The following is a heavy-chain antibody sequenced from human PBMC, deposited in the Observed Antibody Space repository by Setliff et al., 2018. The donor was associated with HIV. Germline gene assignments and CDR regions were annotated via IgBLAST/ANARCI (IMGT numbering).Heavy chain of an antibody. J-gene: IGHJ4*02. Sequence: GESLKISCKGSGYSFTSYWIGWVRQMPGKGLEWMGIIYPGDSDIRYSPSFQGQVTISADKSISTAYLQWSSLKASDTAMYYCARVPTAGLPVRGKYFFDYWGQGALVTVSS. CDR2: IYPGDSDI. CDR1: GYSFTSYW. D-gene: IGHD5-12*01. CDR3: ARVPTAGLPVRGKYFFDY. V-gene: IGHV5-51*01.